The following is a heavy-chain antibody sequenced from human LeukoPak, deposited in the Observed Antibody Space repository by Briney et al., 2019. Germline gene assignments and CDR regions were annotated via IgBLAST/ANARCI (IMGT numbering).Heavy chain of an antibody. CDR1: GFTFSSYA. V-gene: IGHV3-30-3*01. CDR3: ARPRGGGFLEPTYWFDP. Sequence: GGSLRLSCAASGFTFSSYAMHWVRQAPGKGLEWVAVISYDGSNKYYADSVKGRFTISRDNSKNTLYLQMNSPRAEDTAVYYCARPRGGGFLEPTYWFDPWGQGTLVTVSS. J-gene: IGHJ5*02. CDR2: ISYDGSNK. D-gene: IGHD3-3*01.